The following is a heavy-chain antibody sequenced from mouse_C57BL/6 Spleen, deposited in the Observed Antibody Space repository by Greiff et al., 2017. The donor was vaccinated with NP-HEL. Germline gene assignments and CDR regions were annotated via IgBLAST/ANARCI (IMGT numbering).Heavy chain of an antibody. D-gene: IGHD3-2*02. Sequence: EVHLVESGGGLVQPGGSLKLSCAASGFTFSDYYMYWVRQTPEKRLEWVAYISNGGGSTYYPDTVKGRFTISRDNAKNTLYLQMSRLKSEDTAMYYCARQTAQATYAMDYWGQGTSVTVSS. CDR3: ARQTAQATYAMDY. J-gene: IGHJ4*01. V-gene: IGHV5-12*01. CDR2: ISNGGGST. CDR1: GFTFSDYY.